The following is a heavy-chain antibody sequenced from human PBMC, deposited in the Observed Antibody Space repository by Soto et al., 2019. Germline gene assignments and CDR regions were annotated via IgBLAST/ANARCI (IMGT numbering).Heavy chain of an antibody. D-gene: IGHD1-1*01. CDR2: ISRSSIYI. J-gene: IGHJ4*02. CDR1: GFTFSSFT. V-gene: IGHV3-21*02. Sequence: EVQLVESGGGLVKPGGSLRLSCAASGFTFSSFTMHWVRQAPGKGLEWVASISRSSIYIYYSDSLKGRVTISRDNAKNSLYLQMDSLRVEDTAMYHCAREELDYWGQGTLVAVSS. CDR3: AREELDY.